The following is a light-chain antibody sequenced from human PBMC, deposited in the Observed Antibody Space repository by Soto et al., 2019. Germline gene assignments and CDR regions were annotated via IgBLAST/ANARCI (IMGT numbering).Light chain of an antibody. Sequence: DIRMTQSPSSLSASVGDSVTITCRASQDISRYLHWYQQKPGKAPTLLIFATSNLQSGVPSRFSGSASGTDFSLSISSLQPEDFATYYCQQSYSSPLTFGQGTRLEIK. CDR3: QQSYSSPLT. J-gene: IGKJ5*01. CDR1: QDISRY. V-gene: IGKV1-39*01. CDR2: ATS.